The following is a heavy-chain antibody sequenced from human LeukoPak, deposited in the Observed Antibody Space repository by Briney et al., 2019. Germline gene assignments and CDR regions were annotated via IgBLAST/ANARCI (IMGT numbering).Heavy chain of an antibody. CDR1: SGSVSSGNYY. V-gene: IGHV4-61*01. CDR2: VYYSGST. D-gene: IGHD2-21*01. Sequence: SETLSLTCTVSSGSVSSGNYYWSWIRQPPGKGLEWIGYVYYSGSTNYNPSLKSRVTKSVDTSKNQFSLKLSSVTAADTAVYYCARCGGRYFDYWGQGTLVTVSS. CDR3: ARCGGRYFDY. J-gene: IGHJ4*02.